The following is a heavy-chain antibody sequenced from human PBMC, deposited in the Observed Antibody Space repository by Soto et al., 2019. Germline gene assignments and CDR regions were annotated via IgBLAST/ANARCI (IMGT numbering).Heavy chain of an antibody. CDR3: TRGRGTSGWYADY. J-gene: IGHJ4*02. Sequence: GGSLRLSCSASGFVFGDYAVTWVRQAPGKGLEWVGVVRSETYGGSTEYAASVKGRFRISRDDSESIAYLQMTGLKTEDTAVYYCTRGRGTSGWYADYWGKGIMVTVSS. CDR2: VRSETYGGST. D-gene: IGHD6-13*01. V-gene: IGHV3-49*04. CDR1: GFVFGDYA.